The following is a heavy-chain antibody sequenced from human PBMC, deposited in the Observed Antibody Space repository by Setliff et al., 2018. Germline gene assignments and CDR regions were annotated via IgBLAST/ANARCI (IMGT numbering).Heavy chain of an antibody. D-gene: IGHD6-19*01. J-gene: IGHJ4*02. CDR3: ARYYPKLPDLGINGWFDY. Sequence: PSETLSLTCTVFGGTISSYPYYWGWIRQPPGEGLEWIGNFYHTGITYYKPSLKSRVTISADTSKNQLSLNLTSVTAADTAVYYCARYYPKLPDLGINGWFDYWGPGTPVTVSS. CDR1: GGTISSYPYY. V-gene: IGHV4-39*07. CDR2: FYHTGIT.